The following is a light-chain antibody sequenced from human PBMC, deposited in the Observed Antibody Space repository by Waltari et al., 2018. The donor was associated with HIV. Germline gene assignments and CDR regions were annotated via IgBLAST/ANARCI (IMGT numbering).Light chain of an antibody. Sequence: EVLLLQSPDTLSLSPGDRASLSCRASQSVNENNLSWHRQVRGQPPRLLIYGASIRTPGVSDRFSSGGSAKEVILNITRLEPEDFAVYFCQQCSGSCTFGEGT. J-gene: IGKJ2*02. CDR1: QSVNENN. CDR2: GAS. CDR3: QQCSGSCT. V-gene: IGKV3-20*01.